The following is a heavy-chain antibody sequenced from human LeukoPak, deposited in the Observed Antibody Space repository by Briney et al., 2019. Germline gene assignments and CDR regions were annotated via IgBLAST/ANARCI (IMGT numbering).Heavy chain of an antibody. Sequence: QPGGSQRLSCAASGFTVSSNYMSWVRQAPGKGLEWVSVISYDGTYKYYADSVEGRFTISRDNSKNTLYLQMNSLRAEDTAVYYCGRSLPPNTPLGYWGQGTLVTVSS. V-gene: IGHV3-30*03. CDR2: ISYDGTYK. D-gene: IGHD2-2*02. J-gene: IGHJ4*02. CDR3: GRSLPPNTPLGY. CDR1: GFTVSSNY.